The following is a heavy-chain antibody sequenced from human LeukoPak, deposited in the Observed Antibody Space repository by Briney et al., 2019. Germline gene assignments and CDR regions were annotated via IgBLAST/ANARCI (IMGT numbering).Heavy chain of an antibody. Sequence: SETLSLTCAVYGGSFSGYYWTWIRQPPGKGLEWIGSIYYSGSTYYNPSLKSRVTISVDTSKNQFSLKLSSVTAADTAVYYCARSDSSGRYWYFDLWGRGTLVTVSS. D-gene: IGHD3-22*01. CDR2: IYYSGST. V-gene: IGHV4-34*01. CDR1: GGSFSGYY. J-gene: IGHJ2*01. CDR3: ARSDSSGRYWYFDL.